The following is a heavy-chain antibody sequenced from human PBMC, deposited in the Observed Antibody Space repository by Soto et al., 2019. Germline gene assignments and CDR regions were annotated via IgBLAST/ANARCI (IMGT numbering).Heavy chain of an antibody. CDR2: IIPIFGTA. J-gene: IGHJ6*02. CDR1: GGTFSSYA. D-gene: IGHD1-20*01. CDR3: ARGIPGTVTYYYGLDV. V-gene: IGHV1-69*12. Sequence: QVQLVQSGAEVKKPGSSMKVSCKASGGTFSSYAISWVRQAPGQGLEWMGGIIPIFGTADYAQKFHGRVTITADESTSTAYMELSSMRSEDTAVYYCARGIPGTVTYYYGLDVWGQGTTVTVSS.